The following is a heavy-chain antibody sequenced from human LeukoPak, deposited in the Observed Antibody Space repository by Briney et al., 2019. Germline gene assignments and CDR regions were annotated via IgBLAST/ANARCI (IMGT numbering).Heavy chain of an antibody. J-gene: IGHJ6*03. Sequence: GGSLRLSCAASGFTFSDYNMNWVRQAPGQGLEWLSHIGGRTSTTYYTDSVKGRFTISRDNAKNSLYLQMNGLSDEDTAVYYCARDRVYYMDVWGKGTTVTVSS. CDR2: IGGRTSTT. CDR1: GFTFSDYN. V-gene: IGHV3-48*02. CDR3: ARDRVYYMDV.